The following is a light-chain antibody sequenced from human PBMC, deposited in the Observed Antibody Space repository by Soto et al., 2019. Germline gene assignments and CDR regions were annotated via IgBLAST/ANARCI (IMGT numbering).Light chain of an antibody. J-gene: IGLJ3*02. CDR2: KDN. CDR3: QAWDSSAVV. Sequence: SYELTQPPSVYVYPGQTANITCSGDKLGDKYTCWYQQKPGQSPVLVIYKDNKRPSGIPERFSGSNSGNRATLTISGTQAMDEADYYCQAWDSSAVVLGGGTKLTVL. V-gene: IGLV3-1*01. CDR1: KLGDKY.